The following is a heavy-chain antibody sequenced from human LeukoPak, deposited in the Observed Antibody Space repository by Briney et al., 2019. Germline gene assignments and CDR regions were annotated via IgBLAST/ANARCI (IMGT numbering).Heavy chain of an antibody. V-gene: IGHV1-18*01. CDR3: ARCWSYDRGYCDY. CDR2: IGAYNGAT. CDR1: GDTFTSYG. J-gene: IGHJ4*02. D-gene: IGHD5-12*01. Sequence: ASVKVSCKASGDTFTSYGFTWVRQAPGQGLEWMGWIGAYNGATDYARILQGRVIMTAETSTSTVSMELRSLTSDDTAVYYCARCWSYDRGYCDYWGQGTLVTVSS.